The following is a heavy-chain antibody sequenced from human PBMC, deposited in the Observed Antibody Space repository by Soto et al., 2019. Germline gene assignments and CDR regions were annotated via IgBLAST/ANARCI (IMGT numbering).Heavy chain of an antibody. J-gene: IGHJ5*02. V-gene: IGHV1-18*01. CDR3: ARVVRGNYGPPGLYRPHWFDP. CDR2: ISAYNGNT. D-gene: IGHD1-7*01. CDR1: GYTFTSYG. Sequence: ASVKVSCKASGYTFTSYGISWVRQAPGQGLEWMGWISAYNGNTNYARKLQGRVTMTTDTSTSTAYMELRSLRSDDTAVYYCARVVRGNYGPPGLYRPHWFDPWGQGTLVTVSS.